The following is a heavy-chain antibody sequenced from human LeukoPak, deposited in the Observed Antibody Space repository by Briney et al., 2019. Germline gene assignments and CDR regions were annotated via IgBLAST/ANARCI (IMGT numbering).Heavy chain of an antibody. D-gene: IGHD6-13*01. CDR2: ISSNGGST. V-gene: IGHV3-64*04. CDR3: ARGYSSSWSPFDY. Sequence: GGSLRLSCSASGFTFSSYAMHWVRQAPGKGLEYVSAISSNGGSTYYADSVKGRFTISTDNSKNTPYLQMNSLRAEDTAVYYCARGYSSSWSPFDYWGQGTLVTVSS. J-gene: IGHJ4*02. CDR1: GFTFSSYA.